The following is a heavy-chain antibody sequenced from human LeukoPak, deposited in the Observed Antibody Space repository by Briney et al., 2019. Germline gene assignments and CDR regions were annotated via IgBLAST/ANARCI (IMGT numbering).Heavy chain of an antibody. J-gene: IGHJ4*02. D-gene: IGHD3-10*01. V-gene: IGHV3-33*01. Sequence: GGSLRLSCAASGFTFSSYGMHWVRQAPGKGLEWVAVIWYDGSNKYYADSVKGRFTISRDNSKNTLYLQMNSLRAEDTAVYYCARDLRYYYGSGSSYYFDYWGQGTLVTVSS. CDR2: IWYDGSNK. CDR1: GFTFSSYG. CDR3: ARDLRYYYGSGSSYYFDY.